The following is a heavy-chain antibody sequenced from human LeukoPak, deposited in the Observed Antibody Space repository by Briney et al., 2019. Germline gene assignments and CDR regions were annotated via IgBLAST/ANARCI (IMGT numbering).Heavy chain of an antibody. CDR3: VTSGYDSSGYYVDS. D-gene: IGHD3-22*01. CDR2: ITLGSSYK. Sequence: GGSLRLSCAASGFAFSSSSMNWVRQAPGKGLEWVSAITLGSSYKYYTDSLKCRFTVSRDNAKNSLYLQMNSLRVEDTAVYYCVTSGYDSSGYYVDSWGQGSLVTVSS. V-gene: IGHV3-21*01. J-gene: IGHJ4*02. CDR1: GFAFSSSS.